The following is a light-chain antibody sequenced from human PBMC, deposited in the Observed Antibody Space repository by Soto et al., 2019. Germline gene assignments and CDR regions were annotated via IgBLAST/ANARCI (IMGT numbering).Light chain of an antibody. CDR2: GAS. CDR1: QSVNNN. J-gene: IGKJ2*01. Sequence: EIVMTQSPATLSVSPGERATLSCRASQSVNNNLAWYQQKPGQAPRLLILGASIRATDIPARFSGSGSGTEFTLTISSLQSEDFAVYYCQQYNNWPPMFTFGQGTKLEIK. CDR3: QQYNNWPPMFT. V-gene: IGKV3-15*01.